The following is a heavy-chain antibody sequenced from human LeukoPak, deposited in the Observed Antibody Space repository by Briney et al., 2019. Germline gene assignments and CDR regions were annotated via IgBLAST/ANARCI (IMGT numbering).Heavy chain of an antibody. Sequence: ASVKVSCKTSGYSFNIYEINWVRQATGQGLEWMGWVNPNSGDTDYAQEFQGRLTMTRNTSISTAYMELSGLRLEDTAVYYCSRGPRFDPWGQGTQVTVSS. CDR2: VNPNSGDT. CDR3: SRGPRFDP. J-gene: IGHJ5*02. V-gene: IGHV1-8*01. CDR1: GYSFNIYE.